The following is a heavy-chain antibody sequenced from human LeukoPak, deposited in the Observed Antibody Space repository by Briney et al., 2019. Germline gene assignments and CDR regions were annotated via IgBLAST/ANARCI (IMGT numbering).Heavy chain of an antibody. D-gene: IGHD2-15*01. V-gene: IGHV4-34*01. J-gene: IGHJ3*02. CDR3: AREFSGLYCSGGSCYSGAFDI. CDR1: GGSFSGYY. Sequence: SETLSLTCAVYGGSFSGYYWSWIRQPPGKGLEWIGEINHSGSTNYNPSLKSRVTISVDTSKNQFSLKLSSVTAADTAVYYCAREFSGLYCSGGSCYSGAFDIWGQGTMVAVSS. CDR2: INHSGST.